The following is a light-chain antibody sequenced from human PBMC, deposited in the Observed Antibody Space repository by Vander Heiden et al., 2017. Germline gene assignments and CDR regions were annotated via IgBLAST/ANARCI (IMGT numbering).Light chain of an antibody. CDR2: KAS. J-gene: IGKJ1*01. CDR3: QQYHSYSWT. V-gene: IGKV1-5*03. Sequence: DIQMTQSPSTLSASVGDRVTITCRASQSISTWLAWYQEKPGKAPKLLIYKASSLESGVPARFSGSGSGTEFTRTISSLQPDDFATYYCQQYHSYSWTFGQGTKVEIK. CDR1: QSISTW.